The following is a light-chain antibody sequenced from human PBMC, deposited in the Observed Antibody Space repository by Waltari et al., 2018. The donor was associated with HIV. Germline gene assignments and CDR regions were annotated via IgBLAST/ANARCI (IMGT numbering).Light chain of an antibody. V-gene: IGLV1-40*01. Sequence: QSVLTQPPSVSGAPGQRVTISCTGSSPNIGAGYDVHWYQQLPGTAPKLLIYGNNNRPSGVPDRFSGSKSGTSASLAITGLQAEDEADYYCQSYDSSLSGSVFGGGTKLTVL. CDR2: GNN. CDR1: SPNIGAGYD. CDR3: QSYDSSLSGSV. J-gene: IGLJ3*02.